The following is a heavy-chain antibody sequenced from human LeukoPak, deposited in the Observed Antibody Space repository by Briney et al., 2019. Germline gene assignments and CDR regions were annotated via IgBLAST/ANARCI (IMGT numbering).Heavy chain of an antibody. V-gene: IGHV3-7*01. D-gene: IGHD2-2*01. J-gene: IGHJ6*03. CDR3: ARTRDNYYYMDV. CDR2: IKQDGSEK. Sequence: PGGSLRLSCAASGITFSSYWMSWVRQAPGKGLEWVANIKQDGSEKYYVDSVKGRFTISRDNAKNSLYLQMNSLRAEDTAVYYCARTRDNYYYMDVWGKGTTVTVSS. CDR1: GITFSSYW.